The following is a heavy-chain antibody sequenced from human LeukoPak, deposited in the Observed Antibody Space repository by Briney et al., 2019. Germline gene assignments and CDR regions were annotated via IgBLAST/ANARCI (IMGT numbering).Heavy chain of an antibody. CDR3: ARGRGGSDGGWDFDY. V-gene: IGHV4-39*07. CDR2: INHSGST. J-gene: IGHJ4*02. D-gene: IGHD3-16*01. Sequence: PSETLSLTCTVSGGSISGSSYYWGWIRQPPGKGLEWIGEINHSGSTNYNPSLKSRVTISVDTSKNQFSLKLSSVTAADTAVYYCARGRGGSDGGWDFDYWGQGTLVTVSS. CDR1: GGSISGSSYY.